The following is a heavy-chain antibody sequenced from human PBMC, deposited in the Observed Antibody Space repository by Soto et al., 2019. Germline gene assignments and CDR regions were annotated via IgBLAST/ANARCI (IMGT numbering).Heavy chain of an antibody. D-gene: IGHD3-10*01. CDR2: MSGNGGGT. J-gene: IGHJ4*02. V-gene: IGHV3-23*01. Sequence: EVQLLESGGGLAQPGGSLRLSCAASGFTFSSYAMTWVRQAPGKGLEWVSAMSGNGGGTYYADSVKGRFTISRDYSKNTVYLQMNSLRAEDPAVYYCAKVAPLITMVRGVYFDPWGQGTLVTVSA. CDR1: GFTFSSYA. CDR3: AKVAPLITMVRGVYFDP.